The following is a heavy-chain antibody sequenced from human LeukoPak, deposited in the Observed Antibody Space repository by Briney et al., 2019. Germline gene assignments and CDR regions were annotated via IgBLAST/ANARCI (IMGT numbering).Heavy chain of an antibody. CDR1: GFTFSNAW. CDR3: TTSIPYYYGSGSYTPDY. J-gene: IGHJ4*02. V-gene: IGHV3-15*01. Sequence: GGSLRLSCAASGFTFSNAWMSWVRQAPGKGLEWVGRIKSKTDGGTTDYAAPVKGRFTISRDDSKNTLYLQMNGLKTEDTAVYYCTTSIPYYYGSGSYTPDYWGQGTLVTVSS. CDR2: IKSKTDGGTT. D-gene: IGHD3-10*01.